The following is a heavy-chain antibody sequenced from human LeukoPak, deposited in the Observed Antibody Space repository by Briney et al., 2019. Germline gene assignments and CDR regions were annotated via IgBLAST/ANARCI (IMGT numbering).Heavy chain of an antibody. D-gene: IGHD6-19*01. CDR3: TRSVIAVAGYDAFDI. Sequence: GGSLRLSCAASGFTFSAYSMNWVRQAPGKGLDWVSYISSRSFTIYYADSVKGRFTISRDNAKNSLYLEMNSLRDEDTAVYYCTRSVIAVAGYDAFDIWGQGTVVTVSS. V-gene: IGHV3-48*02. J-gene: IGHJ3*02. CDR1: GFTFSAYS. CDR2: ISSRSFTI.